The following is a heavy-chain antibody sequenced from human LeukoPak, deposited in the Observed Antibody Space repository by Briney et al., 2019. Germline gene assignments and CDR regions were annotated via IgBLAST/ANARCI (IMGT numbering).Heavy chain of an antibody. Sequence: PGGSLRLSCAASGFTFSSYGMHWVRQAPGKGLEWVAFIRYDGSNKYYADSVKGRFTISRDNSKNTLYLQMNSLRAEDTAVYYCAKGNIEYSSSSKNAFDIWGQGTMVTVSS. CDR1: GFTFSSYG. J-gene: IGHJ3*02. CDR3: AKGNIEYSSSSKNAFDI. D-gene: IGHD6-6*01. V-gene: IGHV3-30*02. CDR2: IRYDGSNK.